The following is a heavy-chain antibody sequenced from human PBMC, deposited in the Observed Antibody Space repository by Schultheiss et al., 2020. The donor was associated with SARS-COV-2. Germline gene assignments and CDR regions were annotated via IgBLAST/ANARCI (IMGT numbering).Heavy chain of an antibody. CDR1: GGSISSGSYY. CDR2: IYTSGST. Sequence: SETLSLTCTVSGGSISSGSYYWSWIRQPAGKGLEWIGRIYTSGSTNYNPSLKSRVTISVDTSKNQFSLKLSSVTAADTAVYYCARFRPPGSGRNNWFDPWGQGTLVTVSS. V-gene: IGHV4-61*02. CDR3: ARFRPPGSGRNNWFDP. D-gene: IGHD3-10*01. J-gene: IGHJ5*02.